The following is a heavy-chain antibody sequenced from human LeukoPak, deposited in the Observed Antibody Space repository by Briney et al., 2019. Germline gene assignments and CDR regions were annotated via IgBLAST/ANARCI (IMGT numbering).Heavy chain of an antibody. CDR1: GFTFCDYY. J-gene: IGHJ4*02. D-gene: IGHD3/OR15-3a*01. CDR2: ITSSGSTI. Sequence: GGSLRLSCAASGFTFCDYYMSWIRQAPGKGLEWVSYITSSGSTIYYADSVKGRFTISRDNAKNSLYLQMNSLRAEDTAVYYCARDRLRIFGLVTYMFDYWGQGTLVTVSS. V-gene: IGHV3-11*01. CDR3: ARDRLRIFGLVTYMFDY.